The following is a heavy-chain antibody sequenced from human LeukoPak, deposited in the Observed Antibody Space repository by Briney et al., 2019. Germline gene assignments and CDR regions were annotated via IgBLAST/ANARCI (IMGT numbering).Heavy chain of an antibody. J-gene: IGHJ6*03. V-gene: IGHV4-39*06. CDR1: GASIGSSGDY. Sequence: SETLSLTCTVSGASIGSSGDYWGWIRQPPGQGLEWIGTIYYSGFTYYNPSLKSRVTISVDMSKNHFPLNLSSVTAADTAVYYSARGRGIDYYYYYMDVWGKGTTVTVSS. CDR3: ARGRGIDYYYYYMDV. CDR2: IYYSGFT.